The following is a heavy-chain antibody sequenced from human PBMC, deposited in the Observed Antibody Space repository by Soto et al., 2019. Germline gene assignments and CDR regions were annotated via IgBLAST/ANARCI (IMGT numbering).Heavy chain of an antibody. D-gene: IGHD3-22*01. CDR3: ARIPNPDTMIGSAPDY. CDR1: GFTFSSYS. V-gene: IGHV3-48*02. J-gene: IGHJ4*02. Sequence: EVQLVESGGGLVQPGGSLRLSCAASGFTFSSYSMNWVRQAPGKGLEWVSYISSSSSTIYYADSVKGRFTISRDNAKNSLYLQMNSLRDEDTAVYYCARIPNPDTMIGSAPDYWGQGTLVTVSS. CDR2: ISSSSSTI.